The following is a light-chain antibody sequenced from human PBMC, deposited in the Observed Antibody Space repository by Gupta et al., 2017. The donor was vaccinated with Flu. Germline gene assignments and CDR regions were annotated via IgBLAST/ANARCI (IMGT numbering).Light chain of an antibody. V-gene: IGKV4-1*01. J-gene: IGKJ1*01. CDR1: QSVLYSSNNKNY. CDR2: WAS. Sequence: SLGARSTINCKSSQSVLYSSNNKNYLAWYQQKPGQPPKLLIYWASTRESGVPDRFSGSGSGTDFTLTISSLQAEDVAVYYCQQYYSTPQTFGQGTKVEIK. CDR3: QQYYSTPQT.